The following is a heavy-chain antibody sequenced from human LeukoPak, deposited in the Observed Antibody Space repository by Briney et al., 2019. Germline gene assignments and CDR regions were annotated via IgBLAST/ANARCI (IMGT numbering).Heavy chain of an antibody. J-gene: IGHJ6*03. D-gene: IGHD6-13*01. CDR1: GVSISSYY. CDR3: ARAELAAAGTWKNYYYMDV. CDR2: IYTSGST. V-gene: IGHV4-4*07. Sequence: KTSETLSLTCTVSGVSISSYYWSWIRPPAGKGLEWIGRIYTSGSTNYNPSLKSRVTMSVDTSKNQFSLKLSSVTAAATAVYYCARAELAAAGTWKNYYYMDVWGKGTTVTVSS.